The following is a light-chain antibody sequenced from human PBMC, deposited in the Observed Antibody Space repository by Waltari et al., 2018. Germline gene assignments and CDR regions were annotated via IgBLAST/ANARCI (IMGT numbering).Light chain of an antibody. Sequence: QSALTQPASVSGSPGQSFTISCTGTSSDVGCYNLSSWYQHHPGKAPKLMIYEGSKRPSGVSNRFSGSKSGNTASLTISGLQAEDEADYYCCSYAGSNTWVFGEGTKLTVL. J-gene: IGLJ3*02. CDR3: CSYAGSNTWV. CDR1: SSDVGCYNL. CDR2: EGS. V-gene: IGLV2-23*01.